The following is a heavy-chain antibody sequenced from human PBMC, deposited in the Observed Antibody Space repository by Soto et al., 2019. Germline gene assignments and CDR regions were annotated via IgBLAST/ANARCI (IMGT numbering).Heavy chain of an antibody. Sequence: EVQLLESGGGLVQPGGSLRLSCAASGFTFSSYAMSWVRQAPGKGLEWVSAISGSGGSTYYADSVKGRFTISRDNSKKTLYRQMNCHRGEDTVVYYWAKDKGKGERYSDVWGQGTTVTVSS. CDR2: ISGSGGST. V-gene: IGHV3-23*01. CDR3: AKDKGKGERYSDV. J-gene: IGHJ6*01. CDR1: GFTFSSYA. D-gene: IGHD3-9*01.